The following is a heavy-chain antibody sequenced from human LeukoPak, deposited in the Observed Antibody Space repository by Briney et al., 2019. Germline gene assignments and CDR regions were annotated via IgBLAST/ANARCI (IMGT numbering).Heavy chain of an antibody. CDR2: IIPIFGTA. V-gene: IGHV1-69*13. J-gene: IGHJ6*03. CDR3: ARGDIVATMVRNYYYYMDV. CDR1: GGTFSSYA. Sequence: GASVKVSCKASGGTFSSYAISWVRQAPGQGLEWMGGIIPIFGTANYAQKFQGRVTITADESTSTAYMELSSLRSEDTAVYYCARGDIVATMVRNYYYYMDVWGKGTTVTVSS. D-gene: IGHD5-12*01.